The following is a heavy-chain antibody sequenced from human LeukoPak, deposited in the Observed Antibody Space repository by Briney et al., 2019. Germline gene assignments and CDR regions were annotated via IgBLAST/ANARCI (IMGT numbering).Heavy chain of an antibody. D-gene: IGHD4-23*01. Sequence: GGSLRLSCAASGFTFSSYAMSWVRQAPGKGLEWVSAISGSGGSTYYADSVKGRFTISRDNSKNTLYLQMNSLRAEDTAVYYCAKAVNARSKSYHYYYGMDVWGQGTTVTVSS. CDR2: ISGSGGST. CDR1: GFTFSSYA. CDR3: AKAVNARSKSYHYYYGMDV. V-gene: IGHV3-23*01. J-gene: IGHJ6*02.